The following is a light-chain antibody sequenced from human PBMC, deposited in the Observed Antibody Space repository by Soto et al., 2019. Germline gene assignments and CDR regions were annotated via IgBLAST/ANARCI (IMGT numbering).Light chain of an antibody. CDR2: SIS. CDR3: MQGTHWPYT. V-gene: IGKV2-30*01. Sequence: DVVMTQSPLSLPVTLGQPASISCRSSQSLVYSDGITYLNWFQQRPGQSPRRLIYSISNRDSGVPDRFSGSGSGTDFTLKISRVEAEEVGLYYCMQGTHWPYTCGQGTKLEIK. CDR1: QSLVYSDGITY. J-gene: IGKJ2*01.